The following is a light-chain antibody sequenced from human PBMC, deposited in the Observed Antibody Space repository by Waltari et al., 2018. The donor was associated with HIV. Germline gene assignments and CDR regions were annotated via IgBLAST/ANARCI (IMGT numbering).Light chain of an antibody. CDR3: QQYGTSPWT. CDR1: QSISRSD. J-gene: IGKJ1*01. CDR2: GAS. Sequence: EIVLTQSPGTLSLSPGERATLFCRASQSISRSDLAWYQQTHGQAPRLLIYGASSRATDIPDRFTGSGSGTDFTLTISRLEPEDFVIYYCQQYGTSPWTFGQGTKVEIK. V-gene: IGKV3-20*01.